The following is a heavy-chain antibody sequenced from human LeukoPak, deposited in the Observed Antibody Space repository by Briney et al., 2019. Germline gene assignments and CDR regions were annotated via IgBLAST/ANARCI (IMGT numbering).Heavy chain of an antibody. V-gene: IGHV1-2*02. Sequence: ASVKVSCKASGYTFTGFYIHWVRQAPGQGPEWMGWINPNGGGTNYAQKFQGRVTMTRDTSISTVYMELSRLKSDDTAVYYCERRDLQHSFENWGQGTLVTVSS. CDR2: INPNGGGT. CDR3: ERRDLQHSFEN. CDR1: GYTFTGFY. D-gene: IGHD2-2*01. J-gene: IGHJ4*02.